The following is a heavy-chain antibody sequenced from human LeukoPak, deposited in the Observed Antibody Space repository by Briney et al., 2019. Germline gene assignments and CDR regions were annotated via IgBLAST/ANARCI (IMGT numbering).Heavy chain of an antibody. J-gene: IGHJ4*02. D-gene: IGHD1-26*01. CDR1: GFTFSDYY. Sequence: GGSLRLSCAASGFTFSDYYMSWIRQAPGKGLEWVSYISSSGSTIYYADSVRGRFTISRDNAKNSLYLQMNSLRAEDTAVYYGARQNSGSSIFDYWGQGTLVTVSS. CDR2: ISSSGSTI. CDR3: ARQNSGSSIFDY. V-gene: IGHV3-11*04.